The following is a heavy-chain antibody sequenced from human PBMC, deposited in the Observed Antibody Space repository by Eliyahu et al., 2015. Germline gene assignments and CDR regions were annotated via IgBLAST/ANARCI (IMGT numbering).Heavy chain of an antibody. D-gene: IGHD1-26*01. J-gene: IGHJ4*02. CDR1: GFXVSSNY. Sequence: EVQLVESGGGLIQPGGSLXLSCAASGFXVSSNYMXGVRQAPGKGLEWVSVIYSGGSTYYADSVKGRFTISRDNSKNTLYLQMNSLRAEDTAVYYCARGKGVGATDYWGQGTLVTVSS. V-gene: IGHV3-53*01. CDR3: ARGKGVGATDY. CDR2: IYSGGST.